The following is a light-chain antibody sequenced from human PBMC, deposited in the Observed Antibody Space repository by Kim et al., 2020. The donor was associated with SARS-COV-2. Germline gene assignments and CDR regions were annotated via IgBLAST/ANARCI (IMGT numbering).Light chain of an antibody. Sequence: EIVMTQSPATLSVSPGERATLSCRASQSVSSNLAWYQQKPGQAPRLLIYGASTRATGIPARFSGSGSGTEFTLTISSLQSEDFVVYYCQQYNNWPLTFVGGTKVDIK. V-gene: IGKV3-15*01. CDR3: QQYNNWPLT. CDR2: GAS. J-gene: IGKJ4*01. CDR1: QSVSSN.